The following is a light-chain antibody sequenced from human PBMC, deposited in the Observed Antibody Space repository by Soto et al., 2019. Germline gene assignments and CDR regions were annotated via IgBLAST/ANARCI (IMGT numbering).Light chain of an antibody. CDR3: QHYNGWPPYT. Sequence: EIVLTQSPATLSLSPGERATLSCRASQNVYTNLAWYQQKPGQAPRLLIYGASTRATGIAARFSGTGSGTQFTLTISSLQSGDFAVYYCQHYNGWPPYTFGQGTKVDIK. J-gene: IGKJ2*01. CDR2: GAS. CDR1: QNVYTN. V-gene: IGKV3-15*01.